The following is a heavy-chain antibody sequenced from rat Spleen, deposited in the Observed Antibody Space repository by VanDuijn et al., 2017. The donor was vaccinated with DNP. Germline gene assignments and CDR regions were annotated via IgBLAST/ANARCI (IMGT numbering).Heavy chain of an antibody. CDR1: GFTFSDYY. J-gene: IGHJ2*01. D-gene: IGHD1-4*01. Sequence: EVQLVESGGGVVQPGRSLKLSCAASGFTFSDYYMAWVRQAPTKGLEWVAYISYDGGSTYNGDSVKGRFTISSDNAKSTLYLQMNSLRSEDMATYYCARHVLPLRVWDYWGQGVMVTVSS. CDR2: ISYDGGST. CDR3: ARHVLPLRVWDY. V-gene: IGHV5-22*01.